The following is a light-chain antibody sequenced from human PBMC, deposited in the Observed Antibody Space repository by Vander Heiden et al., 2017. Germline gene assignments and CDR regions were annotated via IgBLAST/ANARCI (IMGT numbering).Light chain of an antibody. CDR2: AAS. V-gene: IGKV1-6*01. J-gene: IGKJ1*01. CDR1: QGIKND. CDR3: RQDYNYPRT. Sequence: AIQVTQAPAPLSASVGDRVTITCRARQGIKNDLGWYQQKPGKAPKLLIYAASTLPSGVPSRFSGSGSGTDFTLTLSSLRPEDFATYYCRQDYNYPRTFGQGTKVEIK.